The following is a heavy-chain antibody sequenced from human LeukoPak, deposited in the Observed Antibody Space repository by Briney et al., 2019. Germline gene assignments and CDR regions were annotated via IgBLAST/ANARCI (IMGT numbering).Heavy chain of an antibody. CDR3: AKGGKWDVTPFDY. V-gene: IGHV3-23*01. J-gene: IGHJ4*02. CDR1: GFTFTSYS. Sequence: GGSLRLSCAASGFTFTSYSMNWVRQAPGKGLEWVSTISGGGGSTYYADSVKGRFTISRDNSKNTLYLQVNCLRAEDAAVYYCAKGGKWDVTPFDYWGQGTLVTVSS. CDR2: ISGGGGST. D-gene: IGHD1-26*01.